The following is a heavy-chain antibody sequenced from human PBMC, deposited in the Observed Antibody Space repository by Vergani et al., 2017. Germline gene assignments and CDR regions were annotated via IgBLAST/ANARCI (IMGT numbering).Heavy chain of an antibody. CDR1: GFTFSSYGMH. CDR2: IYYSGST. J-gene: IGHJ4*02. D-gene: IGHD5-18*01. CDR3: ARTTDTAMVTSPYYFDY. V-gene: IGHV4-30-4*08. Sequence: QVQLVESGGGVVQPGRSLRLSCAASGFTFSSYGMHWVRQAPGKGLEWIGYIYYSGSTYYNPSLKSRVTISVDTSKNQFSLKLSSVTAADTAVYYCARTTDTAMVTSPYYFDYWGQGTLVTVSS.